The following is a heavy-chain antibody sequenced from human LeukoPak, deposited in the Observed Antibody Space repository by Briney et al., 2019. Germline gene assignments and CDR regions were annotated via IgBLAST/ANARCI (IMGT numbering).Heavy chain of an antibody. Sequence: SETLSLTCTVSGVSISTSSYYWVWIRQPPGKGREWSVSIYYSGSTYYNPSLKSRVHISVDTSKNRFSLKLSSVTAADTAVYYCARHPVMTTVGHYYYYMDLWGKGTTVPVSS. J-gene: IGHJ6*03. CDR3: ARHPVMTTVGHYYYYMDL. V-gene: IGHV4-39*01. D-gene: IGHD4-17*01. CDR2: IYYSGST. CDR1: GVSISTSSYY.